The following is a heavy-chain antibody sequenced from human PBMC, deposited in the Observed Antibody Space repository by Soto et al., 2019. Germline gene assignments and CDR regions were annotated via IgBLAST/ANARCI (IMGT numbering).Heavy chain of an antibody. CDR2: IDWDDDK. Sequence: SGATLVNRTPPLTRTCTFSGFSLSTSGMRVSWIRQPPGKALEWLARIDWDDDKFYSTSLKTRLTISNDTSKNQVVLTMTNMDPVDTAPYYCARSVSIEMATILDYWGQGTLVTVSS. CDR3: ARSVSIEMATILDY. D-gene: IGHD5-12*01. J-gene: IGHJ4*02. CDR1: GFSLSTSGMR. V-gene: IGHV2-70*04.